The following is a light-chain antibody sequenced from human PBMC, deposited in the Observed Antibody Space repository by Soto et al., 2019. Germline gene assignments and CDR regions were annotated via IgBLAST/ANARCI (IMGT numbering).Light chain of an antibody. V-gene: IGKV3-20*01. CDR2: GAS. CDR1: QSVSSSY. J-gene: IGKJ2*01. Sequence: EIVLTQSPGTLSLSPGERATLSCSASQSVSSSYLAWYQQKPGQAPRVLIYGASSRATGIPDRFSGSGSGTDFTLTISRLVPEDFAVYFCQHYGNSPPNTFGQGTKVEIK. CDR3: QHYGNSPPNT.